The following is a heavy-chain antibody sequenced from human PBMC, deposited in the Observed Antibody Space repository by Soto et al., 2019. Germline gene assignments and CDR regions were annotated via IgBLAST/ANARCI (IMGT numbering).Heavy chain of an antibody. Sequence: LRLSCAASGFTFSSYEMNWVRQAPGKGLEWVSYISSSGSTIYYADSVKGRFTISRDNAKNSLYLQMNSLRAEDTAVYYCARDTPDRWFGNPPHFDYWGQGTLVTVSS. CDR1: GFTFSSYE. J-gene: IGHJ4*02. CDR3: ARDTPDRWFGNPPHFDY. CDR2: ISSSGSTI. V-gene: IGHV3-48*03. D-gene: IGHD3-10*01.